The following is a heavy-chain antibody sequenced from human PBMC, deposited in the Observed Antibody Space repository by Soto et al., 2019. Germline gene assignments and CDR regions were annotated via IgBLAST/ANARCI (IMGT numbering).Heavy chain of an antibody. CDR1: GGSFSGYY. J-gene: IGHJ4*02. Sequence: KPSETLSLTCAVCGGSFSGYYWTWVRQSAGKGLEWLGEITHGGSTNFNPSLKSRVTISMDTSKNQFSLKLNSVTAADTAVYYCVRVSPGTIFGYWGQGTLVTVSS. CDR2: ITHGGST. CDR3: VRVSPGTIFGY. V-gene: IGHV4-34*01. D-gene: IGHD3-3*01.